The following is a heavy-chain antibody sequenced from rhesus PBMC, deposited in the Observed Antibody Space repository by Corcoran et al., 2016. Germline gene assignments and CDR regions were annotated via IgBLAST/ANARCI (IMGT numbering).Heavy chain of an antibody. D-gene: IGHD3S6*01. J-gene: IGHJ4*01. CDR3: ARYTLRGLDY. CDR1: GGSISSSY. V-gene: IGHV4-169*01. CDR2: IYGSGSST. Sequence: QLQLQESGPGLVKPSETLSVTCAVSGGSISSSYWSWIRQAPGKGLEWIGYIYGSGSSTNYNPSLKSRGTLSVDTSKNQLSLKLSSVTAADTAVYYCARYTLRGLDYWGQGVLVTVSS.